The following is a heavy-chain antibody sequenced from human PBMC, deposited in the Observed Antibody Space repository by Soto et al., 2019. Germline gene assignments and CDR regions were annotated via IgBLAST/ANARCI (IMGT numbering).Heavy chain of an antibody. Sequence: PSETLSLTCALSGGSISSGSHHWGWIRQPPGKGLEWIGTIYYNGNTYYNPSLKSRVTLSVDMSTNQFSLKLTPVSATDTAVYYCASCPSDYVANQSDDWGPGTLVTVSS. D-gene: IGHD3-22*01. J-gene: IGHJ4*02. CDR3: ASCPSDYVANQSDD. CDR1: GGSISSGSHH. CDR2: IYYNGNT. V-gene: IGHV4-39*01.